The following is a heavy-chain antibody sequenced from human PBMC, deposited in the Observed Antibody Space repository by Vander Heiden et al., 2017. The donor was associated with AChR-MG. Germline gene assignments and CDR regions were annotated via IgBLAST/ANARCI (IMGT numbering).Heavy chain of an antibody. D-gene: IGHD2-8*01. CDR1: AFPFGSYG. CDR3: AKDKYEPFETPFDY. CDR2: ISYDGSNK. J-gene: IGHJ4*02. V-gene: IGHV3-30*18. Sequence: QVQLVESGGGVVQPGRSLRLPCAASAFPFGSYGMHWGRQAPGKGLEWVAVISYDGSNKYYADSVKGRFTISRDNSKNTLYLQMNSLRAEDTAVYYCAKDKYEPFETPFDYWGQGTLVTVSS.